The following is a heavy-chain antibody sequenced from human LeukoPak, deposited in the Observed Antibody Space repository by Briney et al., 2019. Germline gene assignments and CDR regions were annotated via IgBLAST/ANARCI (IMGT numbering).Heavy chain of an antibody. V-gene: IGHV1-69*04. CDR3: ARDIVVDKGGMDV. J-gene: IGHJ6*02. Sequence: GASVTVSFKASGYTFTSYGISWVRQAPGQGLEWMGRLIPLLGIANYAQKFQGRVTIIADKSTSTAYMELSSLRSEDTAVYYCARDIVVDKGGMDVWGQGTTVTVSS. CDR1: GYTFTSYG. CDR2: LIPLLGIA. D-gene: IGHD2-2*01.